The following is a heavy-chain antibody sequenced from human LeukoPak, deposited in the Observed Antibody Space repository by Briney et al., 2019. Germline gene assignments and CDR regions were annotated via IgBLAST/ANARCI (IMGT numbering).Heavy chain of an antibody. CDR2: IYYSGST. CDR3: ASSSIAVAGFHAFDI. D-gene: IGHD6-19*01. Sequence: SETLSLTCTVSGGSTSSSSYYWGWIRQPPGKGLEWIGSIYYSGSTYYNPSLKSRVTISVDTSKNQFSLKLSSVTAADTAVYYCASSSIAVAGFHAFDIWGQGTMVTVSS. V-gene: IGHV4-39*01. CDR1: GGSTSSSSYY. J-gene: IGHJ3*02.